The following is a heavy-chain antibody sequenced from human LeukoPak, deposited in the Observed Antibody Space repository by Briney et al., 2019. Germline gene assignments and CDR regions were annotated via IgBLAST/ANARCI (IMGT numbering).Heavy chain of an antibody. J-gene: IGHJ4*02. CDR2: ISGSGGST. D-gene: IGHD6-19*01. V-gene: IGHV3-23*01. Sequence: GGSLRLSCAASGFTFTSYAMTWVRQAPGKGLEWVSVISGSGGSTYYADSVKGRFTVSRDNSKNTLYLQMNSLRGEDTALYYCAKFGRSGWSPFYFDYWGQGTLVTVSS. CDR3: AKFGRSGWSPFYFDY. CDR1: GFTFTSYA.